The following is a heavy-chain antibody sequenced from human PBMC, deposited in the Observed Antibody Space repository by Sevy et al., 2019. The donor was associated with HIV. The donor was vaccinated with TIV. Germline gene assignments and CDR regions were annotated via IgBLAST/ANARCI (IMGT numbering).Heavy chain of an antibody. D-gene: IGHD3-10*01. CDR1: GFTFSSYA. CDR3: ARDYYYGSAMDV. V-gene: IGHV3-30-3*01. CDR2: ISYDGSNK. J-gene: IGHJ6*02. Sequence: GGSLRLSCAASGFTFSSYAMHWVRQAPGKGLEWVAVISYDGSNKYYADSVKGRFTISRDNSKNTLYLQMNSLRAEDTAVYYCARDYYYGSAMDVWGQGITVTVSS.